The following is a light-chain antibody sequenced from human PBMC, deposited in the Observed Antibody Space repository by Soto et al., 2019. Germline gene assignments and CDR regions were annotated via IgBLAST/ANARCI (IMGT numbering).Light chain of an antibody. J-gene: IGKJ1*01. V-gene: IGKV3-15*01. Sequence: EIVMTQSPATLSVSPGERATLSCRASQSVSGNLAWYQQKPGQAPRLLSYGASTRATGIPARFSGSGSGTEFTLTISSLQSGDFAVYYCQQYNNWPPAFGQGTKVEIK. CDR1: QSVSGN. CDR3: QQYNNWPPA. CDR2: GAS.